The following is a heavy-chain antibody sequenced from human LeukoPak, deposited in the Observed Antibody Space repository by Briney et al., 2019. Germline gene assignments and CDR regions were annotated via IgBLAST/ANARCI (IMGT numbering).Heavy chain of an antibody. CDR1: GFTFSSYW. D-gene: IGHD5-18*01. J-gene: IGHJ4*02. Sequence: PGGSLRLSCAASGFTFSSYWMHWVRQAPGKGLVWVSRINSDGSSTSYADSVKGRFTISRDNAKNTLYLQMISLRAEDTAVCYCARGQLWTDFDYWGQGTLVTVSS. CDR2: INSDGSST. V-gene: IGHV3-74*01. CDR3: ARGQLWTDFDY.